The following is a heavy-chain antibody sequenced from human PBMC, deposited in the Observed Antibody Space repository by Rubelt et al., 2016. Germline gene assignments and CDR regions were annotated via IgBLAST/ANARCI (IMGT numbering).Heavy chain of an antibody. CDR1: GFAFSIFA. V-gene: IGHV3-23*01. J-gene: IGHJ6*02. Sequence: GGGLGQPGGSLRLSCTASGFAFSIFAMNWVRQAPGKGLEWVSAISSSGVSTYYIDSVRGRFTISRDNSTNTVYLQMNRLKAEETAVYYCTKDSSVDTAMVSGMDVWGQGTTVTVSS. CDR2: ISSSGVST. CDR3: TKDSSVDTAMVSGMDV. D-gene: IGHD5-18*01.